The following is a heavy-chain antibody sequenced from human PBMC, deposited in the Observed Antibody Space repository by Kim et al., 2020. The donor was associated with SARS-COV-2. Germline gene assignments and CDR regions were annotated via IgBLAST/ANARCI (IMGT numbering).Heavy chain of an antibody. D-gene: IGHD6-13*01. V-gene: IGHV7-4-1*02. J-gene: IGHJ6*02. CDR2: INTNTGNP. CDR1: GYTFTSYA. Sequence: ASVKVSCKASGYTFTSYAMNWVRQAPGQGLEWMGWINTNTGNPTYAQGFTGRFVFSLDTSVSTAYLQISSLKAEDTAVYYCARDRGSSSWYNSAGYGMDVWGQGTTVTVSS. CDR3: ARDRGSSSWYNSAGYGMDV.